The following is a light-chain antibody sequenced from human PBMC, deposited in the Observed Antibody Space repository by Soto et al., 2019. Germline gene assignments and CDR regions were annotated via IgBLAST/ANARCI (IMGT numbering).Light chain of an antibody. CDR2: GAS. CDR1: QSVSSN. CDR3: QQYNNWPPIT. Sequence: EIVMTQSPATLSVGPEGRASLSCRASQSVSSNLAWYQQKPGQAPRLLIYGASTRATGIPARFSGSGSGTEFTLTISSLQSEDFAVYYCQQYNNWPPITFGQRTRLEIK. V-gene: IGKV3-15*01. J-gene: IGKJ5*01.